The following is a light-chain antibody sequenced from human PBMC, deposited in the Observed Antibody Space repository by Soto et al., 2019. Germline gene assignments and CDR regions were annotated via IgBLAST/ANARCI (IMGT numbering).Light chain of an antibody. CDR1: QSVSSN. CDR3: QQCTNWPRT. V-gene: IGKV3-15*01. CDR2: GAS. Sequence: EIVMTQSPVTLSVSPGERATLSCRASQSVSSNLAWYQQKPGQAPRLLIYGASTRATGIPDRFSGSGSGTEFTRTISSLQSEDSAVYYCQQCTNWPRTFGQGTKVEIK. J-gene: IGKJ1*01.